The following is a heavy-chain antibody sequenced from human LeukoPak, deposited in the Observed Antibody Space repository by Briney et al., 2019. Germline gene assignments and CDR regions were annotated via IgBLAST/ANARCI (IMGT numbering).Heavy chain of an antibody. CDR1: GGSFSGYY. V-gene: IGHV4-34*01. CDR2: INHSGST. J-gene: IGHJ5*02. D-gene: IGHD4/OR15-4a*01. Sequence: PSETLSLTCAVYGGSFSGYYWSWIRQPPGKGLEWIGEINHSGSTNYNPSLKSRVTISVDRSKNQFSLKLSSVTAADTAVYYCARILTSYWFDPWGQGTLVTVSS. CDR3: ARILTSYWFDP.